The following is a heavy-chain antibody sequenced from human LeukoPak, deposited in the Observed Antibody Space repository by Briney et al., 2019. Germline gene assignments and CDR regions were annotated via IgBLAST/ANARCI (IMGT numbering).Heavy chain of an antibody. CDR1: GFTFSSYG. J-gene: IGHJ4*02. CDR3: TTDLRWEFPPPGY. CDR2: ISYDGSNK. V-gene: IGHV3-30*03. Sequence: GRSLRLSCAASGFTFSSYGMHWVRQAPGKGLEWVAVISYDGSNKYYADSVKGRFTISRDNSKNTLYLQMNSLKPEDTAVYFCTTDLRWEFPPPGYWGQGTLVTVSS. D-gene: IGHD3-10*01.